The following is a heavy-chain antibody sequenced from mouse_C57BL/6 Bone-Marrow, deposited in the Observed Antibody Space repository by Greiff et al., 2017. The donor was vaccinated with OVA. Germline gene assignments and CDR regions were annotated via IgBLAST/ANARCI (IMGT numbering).Heavy chain of an antibody. D-gene: IGHD3-2*02. CDR3: ARGGQLRLPTFDY. J-gene: IGHJ2*01. Sequence: VQLQQPGAELVKPGASVKLSCKASGYTFTSYWMQWVKQRPGQGLEWIGEIDPSDSYTNYNQKFKGKATLTVDTSSSTAYMQLSSLTSEDSAVYYCARGGQLRLPTFDYWGQGTTLTVSS. V-gene: IGHV1-50*01. CDR1: GYTFTSYW. CDR2: IDPSDSYT.